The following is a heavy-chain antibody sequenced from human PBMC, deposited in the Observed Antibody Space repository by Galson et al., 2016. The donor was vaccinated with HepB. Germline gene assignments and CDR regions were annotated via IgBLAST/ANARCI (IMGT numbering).Heavy chain of an antibody. V-gene: IGHV3-20*04. D-gene: IGHD3-10*01. J-gene: IGHJ4*02. Sequence: SLRLSCAVSGFSFHDHGMGWVRQAPGKGLEWVSGINWSGSSTSYANSVKGRFTISRDSAKNSLYLQMNSLTVEDTALYYCARESGNFGGGYIYFDSWGQGTLVTVSS. CDR2: INWSGSST. CDR3: ARESGNFGGGYIYFDS. CDR1: GFSFHDHG.